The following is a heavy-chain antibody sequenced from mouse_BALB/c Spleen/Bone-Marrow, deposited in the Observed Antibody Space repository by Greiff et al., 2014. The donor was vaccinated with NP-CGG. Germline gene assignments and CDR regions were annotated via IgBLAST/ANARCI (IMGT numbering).Heavy chain of an antibody. CDR1: GYSFTGYF. CDR2: INPYNGDT. V-gene: IGHV1-20*02. CDR3: AGCGDYGSSDFDY. D-gene: IGHD1-1*01. J-gene: IGHJ2*01. Sequence: EVQLQQSGPELVKPGASVKISCKASGYSFTGYFMNWVMQSHGESLEWIGRINPYNGDTFYNQKFKGKATLTVDKSSSTAHMELRSRASEDSAVCYCAGCGDYGSSDFDYWGQGTTLTVSS.